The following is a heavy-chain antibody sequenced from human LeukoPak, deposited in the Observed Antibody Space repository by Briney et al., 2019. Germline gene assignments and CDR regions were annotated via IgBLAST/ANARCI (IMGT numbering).Heavy chain of an antibody. CDR2: INPNSGGT. J-gene: IGHJ4*02. Sequence: ASVKVSCKASGYTFTSYSMHWVRQAPGQGLEWMGRINPNSGGTNYAQKFQGRVTMTRDASISTAYMELSRLRSDDTAVYYCARGLSGYSSSWYVGYWGQGTLVTVSS. D-gene: IGHD6-13*01. CDR1: GYTFTSYS. V-gene: IGHV1-2*06. CDR3: ARGLSGYSSSWYVGY.